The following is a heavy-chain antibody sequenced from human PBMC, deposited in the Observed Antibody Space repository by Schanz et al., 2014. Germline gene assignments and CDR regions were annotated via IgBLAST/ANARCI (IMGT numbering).Heavy chain of an antibody. CDR3: ARVRYDILTDYYTEYYFDS. Sequence: QLFSSVGALAKPGGSLRLSCAATGFTFSRYAMNWVRQAPGRGLEWVSSISRSSGRIYYSDSVKGRFTISRDNAKNLVYLQMNSLRAEDTAVYYCARVRYDILTDYYTEYYFDSWGQGTLVAVSS. CDR1: GFTFSRYA. D-gene: IGHD3-9*01. CDR2: ISRSSGRI. J-gene: IGHJ4*02. V-gene: IGHV3-21*06.